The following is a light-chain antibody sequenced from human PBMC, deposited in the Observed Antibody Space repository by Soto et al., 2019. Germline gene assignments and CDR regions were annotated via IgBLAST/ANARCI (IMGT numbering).Light chain of an antibody. Sequence: EIVMTQSPATLSVSPGESATLSCRASQSVSTSLAWYQQKPGQAPRLLIYGASTRATDIPARFSGSGSGTEFTLTISSLQSEDFAVYYCQQYHHWPPITFGHGTRLEIK. CDR2: GAS. J-gene: IGKJ5*01. CDR3: QQYHHWPPIT. CDR1: QSVSTS. V-gene: IGKV3-15*01.